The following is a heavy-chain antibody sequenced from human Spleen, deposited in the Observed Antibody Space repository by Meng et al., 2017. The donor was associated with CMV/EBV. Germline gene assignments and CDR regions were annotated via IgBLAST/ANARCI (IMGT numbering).Heavy chain of an antibody. J-gene: IGHJ3*02. CDR1: GYTFTSYD. Sequence: SVKVSCKASGYTFTSYDINWVRQATGQGLEWMGGIIPILGIANYAQKFQGRVTITADKSTSTAYMELSSLRSEDTAVYYCASTTLAATDAFDIWGQGTMVTVSS. V-gene: IGHV1-69*10. CDR2: IIPILGIA. D-gene: IGHD2-15*01. CDR3: ASTTLAATDAFDI.